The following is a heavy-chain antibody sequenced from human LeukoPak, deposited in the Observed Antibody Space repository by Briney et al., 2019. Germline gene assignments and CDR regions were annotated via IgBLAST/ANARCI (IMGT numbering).Heavy chain of an antibody. V-gene: IGHV3-48*01. CDR2: SSVSGNTI. D-gene: IGHD3-10*01. Sequence: GGSLRLSCAASGFTFSTFGMNWFRQAPGKGLEWVSYSSVSGNTIYHADSVKGRFAISRDDAKNSLYLQMNSLRAEDTAVYYCARARGRGYFDYWGQGTLVTVSS. J-gene: IGHJ4*02. CDR1: GFTFSTFG. CDR3: ARARGRGYFDY.